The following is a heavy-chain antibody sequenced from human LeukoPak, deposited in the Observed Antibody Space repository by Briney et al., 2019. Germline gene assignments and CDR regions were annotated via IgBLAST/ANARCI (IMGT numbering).Heavy chain of an antibody. V-gene: IGHV3-33*08. CDR1: GFTFSSYG. J-gene: IGHJ4*02. CDR2: IWYDGSNK. D-gene: IGHD5-18*01. Sequence: GRSLRLSCAASGFTFSSYGMHWVRQAPGKGLEWVAVIWYDGSNKYYADSVKGRFTISRDNSKNTLYLQMNSLRAEDTAAYYCARDRDRGYSYGYCDYWGQGTLVTVSS. CDR3: ARDRDRGYSYGYCDY.